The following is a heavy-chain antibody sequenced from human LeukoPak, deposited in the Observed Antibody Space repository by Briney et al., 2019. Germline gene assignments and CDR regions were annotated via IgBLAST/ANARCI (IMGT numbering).Heavy chain of an antibody. CDR1: GYTFSSYG. D-gene: IGHD3-10*01. CDR2: ISPYTGNT. Sequence: ASVKVSCKASGYTFSSYGISWVRQAPGQGLEWMGWISPYTGNTNYVQKFQGRVTMTTDTSTSTAYMELRSLRSDDTATYYCARSITMIRGVHDAFDIWGQGTMVTVSS. J-gene: IGHJ3*02. V-gene: IGHV1-18*04. CDR3: ARSITMIRGVHDAFDI.